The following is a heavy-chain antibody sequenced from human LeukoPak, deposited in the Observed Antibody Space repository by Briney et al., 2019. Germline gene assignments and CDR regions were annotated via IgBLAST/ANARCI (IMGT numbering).Heavy chain of an antibody. J-gene: IGHJ4*02. CDR1: GYTFSDYF. Sequence: ASVKVSCKASGYTFSDYFMHWVRQAPGQGLEWMGWINANSGGTIYVQKFQGRVTMTRDTSISTAYMDLSRLRSDDTAVYYCARDGTGVDSWGQGTLVTVPS. CDR3: ARDGTGVDS. CDR2: INANSGGT. V-gene: IGHV1-2*02. D-gene: IGHD1/OR15-1a*01.